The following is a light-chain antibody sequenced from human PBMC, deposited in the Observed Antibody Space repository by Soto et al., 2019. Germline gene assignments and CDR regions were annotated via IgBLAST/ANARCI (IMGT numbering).Light chain of an antibody. J-gene: IGKJ4*01. CDR3: QQYTDWPRT. Sequence: EIVLTQSPATLSVSPGERATLSCRASHIDASAVAWYHQKPGQAPRLLIYDASTRATGIPASFSGSGSATEFTLTLSSLQSEDFAVYSCQQYTDWPRTFGGGTKVDLK. V-gene: IGKV3-15*01. CDR2: DAS. CDR1: HIDASA.